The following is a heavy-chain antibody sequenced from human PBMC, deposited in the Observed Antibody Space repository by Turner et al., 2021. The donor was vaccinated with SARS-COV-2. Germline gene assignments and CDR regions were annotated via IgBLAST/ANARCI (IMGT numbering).Heavy chain of an antibody. D-gene: IGHD1-26*01. CDR1: GFTFSSYA. V-gene: IGHV3-30*04. Sequence: QVQLVESGGGVVQPRRSLKLSCAASGFTFSSYAMYWVRQAPGKGLEWVAVISYDGSNKYYADSVKGRFTISRDNSKNTLYLQMNSLRAEDTAVYYCARPYSGSYFGWFDPWGQGTLVTVSS. J-gene: IGHJ5*02. CDR3: ARPYSGSYFGWFDP. CDR2: ISYDGSNK.